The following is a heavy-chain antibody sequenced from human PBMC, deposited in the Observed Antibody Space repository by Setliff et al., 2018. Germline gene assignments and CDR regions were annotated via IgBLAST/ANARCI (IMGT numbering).Heavy chain of an antibody. D-gene: IGHD4-17*01. Sequence: GGSLRLSCAASGLRFSNYARRWGRQGPGKGVEWVCGMSGSGRYTHHEDSVKDRFTISRDNSKNTLILQMNSLIFDDTAVYYCSKHPTALTTAGGDYWGQGTLVTVSS. V-gene: IGHV3-23*01. CDR2: MSGSGRYT. CDR1: GLRFSNYA. J-gene: IGHJ4*02. CDR3: SKHPTALTTAGGDY.